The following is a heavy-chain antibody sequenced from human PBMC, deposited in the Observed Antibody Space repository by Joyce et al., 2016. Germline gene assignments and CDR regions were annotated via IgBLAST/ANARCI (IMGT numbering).Heavy chain of an antibody. CDR1: GFTFSSYG. CDR2: ISHDGTKK. D-gene: IGHD6-13*01. Sequence: QVQLVESGGGVVQPGRSLRLSCAASGFTFSSYGMHWVSQAPGKGLEWVAVISHDGTKKYYADSVKGRFSISRDNSKNTLYLQMNSLRGEDTAVYYCAKDVTLYSINWYSGMDVWGQGTTVTVSS. V-gene: IGHV3-30*18. J-gene: IGHJ6*02. CDR3: AKDVTLYSINWYSGMDV.